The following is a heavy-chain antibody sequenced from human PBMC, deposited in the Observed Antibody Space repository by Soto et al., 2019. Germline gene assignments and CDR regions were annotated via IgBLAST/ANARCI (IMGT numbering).Heavy chain of an antibody. Sequence: GGSLRLSCAASGFTFSSYTMHWVRQAPGKGLEWVAVISYDGSNKYYADSVKGRFTISRYNSKNTLYLQMNSLRAEDTAVYYCARDPHVLRFLEWGKTYDDYGMDVWGQGTTVTVSS. V-gene: IGHV3-30-3*01. D-gene: IGHD3-3*01. CDR2: ISYDGSNK. CDR1: GFTFSSYT. CDR3: ARDPHVLRFLEWGKTYDDYGMDV. J-gene: IGHJ6*02.